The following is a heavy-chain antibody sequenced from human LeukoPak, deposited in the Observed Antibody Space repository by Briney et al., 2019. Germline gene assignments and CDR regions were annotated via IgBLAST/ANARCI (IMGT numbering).Heavy chain of an antibody. CDR2: ISPDGSTT. V-gene: IGHV3-74*01. CDR3: ARDKYYDSSGYFLFDY. Sequence: GGSLRLSCAASGFTFSTYWMHWVRQAPGQGPVWVSRISPDGSTTTYADSVRGRFSISRDNAKNTLYMQMNSLRAEDTAVYYCARDKYYDSSGYFLFDYWGQGTLVTVSS. CDR1: GFTFSTYW. D-gene: IGHD3-22*01. J-gene: IGHJ4*02.